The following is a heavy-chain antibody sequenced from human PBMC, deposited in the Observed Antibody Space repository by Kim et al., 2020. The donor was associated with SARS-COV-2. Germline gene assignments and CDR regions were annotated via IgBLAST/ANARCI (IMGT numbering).Heavy chain of an antibody. CDR2: IYPGDSDT. D-gene: IGHD3-9*01. V-gene: IGHV5-51*01. CDR1: GYSFTSYW. J-gene: IGHJ2*01. CDR3: ARRTLTTHRAYYDILTGYNWYFDL. Sequence: GESLKISCKGSGYSFTSYWIGWVRQMPGKGLEWMGIIYPGDSDTRYSPSFQGQVTISADKSISTAYLQWSSLKASDTAMYYCARRTLTTHRAYYDILTGYNWYFDLWGRGTLVTVSS.